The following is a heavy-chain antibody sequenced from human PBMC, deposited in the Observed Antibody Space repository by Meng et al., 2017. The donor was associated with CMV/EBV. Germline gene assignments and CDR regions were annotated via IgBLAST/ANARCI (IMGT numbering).Heavy chain of an antibody. J-gene: IGHJ5*02. D-gene: IGHD1-7*01. Sequence: GSLRLSCTVSGGSISSSSYYWGWIRQPPGKGLEWIGSIYCSGSTYYNPSLKSRVTISVDTSKNQFSLKLSSVTAADTAVYYCARYPPKELELQGFDPWGQGTLVTVSS. CDR1: GGSISSSSYY. CDR2: IYCSGST. CDR3: ARYPPKELELQGFDP. V-gene: IGHV4-39*07.